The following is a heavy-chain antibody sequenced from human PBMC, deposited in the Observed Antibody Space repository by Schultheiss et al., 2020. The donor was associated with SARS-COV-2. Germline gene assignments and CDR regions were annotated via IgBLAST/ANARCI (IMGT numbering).Heavy chain of an antibody. CDR3: ARDYSIAVAGHN. Sequence: SETLSLTCTVSGGSISSYYWSWIRQPPGKGLEWIGEINHSGSTNYNPSLKSRVTISVDKSKNQFSLKLSSVTAEDTAVYYCARDYSIAVAGHNWGQGTLVTVSS. CDR2: INHSGST. J-gene: IGHJ4*02. CDR1: GGSISSYY. D-gene: IGHD6-19*01. V-gene: IGHV4-34*01.